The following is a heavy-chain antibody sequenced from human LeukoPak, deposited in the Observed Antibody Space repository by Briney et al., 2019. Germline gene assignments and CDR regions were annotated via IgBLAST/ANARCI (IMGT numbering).Heavy chain of an antibody. D-gene: IGHD3-22*01. CDR1: GDSVSSNSAA. V-gene: IGHV6-1*01. CDR3: ARDETYYYDSSGYPNWFDP. J-gene: IGHJ5*02. Sequence: SQTLSLTCAISGDSVSSNSAAWNWIRQSPSRGLEWLGRTYYRSKWYNDYAVSVKSRITINPDTSKNQFSLQLNSVTPEDTAVYYCARDETYYYDSSGYPNWFDPWGQGTLVTVSS. CDR2: TYYRSKWYN.